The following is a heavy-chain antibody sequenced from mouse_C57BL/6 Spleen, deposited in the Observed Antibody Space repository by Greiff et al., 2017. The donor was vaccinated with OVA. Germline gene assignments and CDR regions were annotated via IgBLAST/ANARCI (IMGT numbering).Heavy chain of an antibody. D-gene: IGHD4-1*01. J-gene: IGHJ3*01. V-gene: IGHV1-74*01. CDR2: IHPSDSDT. CDR3: AMEGDWDPFAY. CDR1: GYTFTSYW. Sequence: QVQLQQPGAELVKPGASVKVSCKASGYTFTSYWRHWVKQRPGQGLEWIGRIHPSDSDTNYNQKFKGKATLTVDKSSSTAYMQLSSLTSEDSAVYYCAMEGDWDPFAYWGQGTLVTVSA.